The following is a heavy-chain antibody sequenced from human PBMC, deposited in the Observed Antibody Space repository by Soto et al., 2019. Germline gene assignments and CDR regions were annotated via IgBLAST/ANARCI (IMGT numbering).Heavy chain of an antibody. CDR2: INQDGSAK. V-gene: IGHV3-7*01. CDR3: AFLGRHG. CDR1: GFTFSDSW. Sequence: VGSLRLSCAASGFTFSDSWMDWVRQAPGKGPEWVANINQDGSAKNYVDSVKGRFTISRDNADNSLYLQMNSLRDEDTAVYYCAFLGRHGWGQGTTVTVSS. D-gene: IGHD3-16*01. J-gene: IGHJ6*02.